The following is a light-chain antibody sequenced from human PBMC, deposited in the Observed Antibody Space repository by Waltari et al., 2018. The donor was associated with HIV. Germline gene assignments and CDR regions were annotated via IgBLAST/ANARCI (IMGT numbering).Light chain of an antibody. Sequence: SALTQPASVSGSPGQSITISCLGASSDIGRFDYVSWYQQHPDKAPKLILYDVTYRPSGVSGRFSGARSGSMASLTISGLQPDDEADYFCCSYSDSGTILFGGGTRVTVL. CDR2: DVT. J-gene: IGLJ2*01. CDR3: CSYSDSGTIL. V-gene: IGLV2-14*03. CDR1: SSDIGRFDY.